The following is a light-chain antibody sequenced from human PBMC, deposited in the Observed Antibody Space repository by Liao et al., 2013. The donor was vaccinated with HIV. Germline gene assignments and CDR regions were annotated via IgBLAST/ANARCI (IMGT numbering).Light chain of an antibody. CDR3: QTWHISTLI. Sequence: SYELTQPPSVSVSPGQTASITCSGDKLGDKYACWYQQKSGQSPVLVIYEDTKRPAGIPDRFSGSNSGNTATLTISGTQPLDEADYYCQTWHISTLILGGGTKLTVL. CDR2: EDT. CDR1: KLGDKY. V-gene: IGLV3-1*01. J-gene: IGLJ2*01.